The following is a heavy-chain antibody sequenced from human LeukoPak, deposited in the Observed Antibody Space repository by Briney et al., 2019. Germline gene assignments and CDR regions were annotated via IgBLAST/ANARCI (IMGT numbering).Heavy chain of an antibody. CDR1: GYTFTGYY. J-gene: IGHJ4*02. CDR3: ASHLWFGELLDDY. D-gene: IGHD3-10*01. CDR2: INPNSGGT. V-gene: IGHV1-2*02. Sequence: GASVTVSRKASGYTFTGYYMHWVRQPPGQGLEWMGWINPNSGGTNYAQKFQGRVTMTRDTSISTAHMELSRLRSDDTAVYYCASHLWFGELLDDYWGQGTLVTVSS.